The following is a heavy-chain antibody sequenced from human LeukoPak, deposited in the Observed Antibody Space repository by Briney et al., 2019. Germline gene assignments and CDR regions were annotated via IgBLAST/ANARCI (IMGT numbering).Heavy chain of an antibody. J-gene: IGHJ4*02. CDR1: GYSFTTYW. Sequence: GESLRISCKGSGYSFTTYWISWVRRMPRKGLEWMGRIAPSDSYTYYSPSFQGHVTISADKSINTAYLQWTSLRASDTAMYYCARRLASCGGDCYSFDYWGQGTLVTVSS. V-gene: IGHV5-10-1*01. CDR2: IAPSDSYT. D-gene: IGHD2-21*02. CDR3: ARRLASCGGDCYSFDY.